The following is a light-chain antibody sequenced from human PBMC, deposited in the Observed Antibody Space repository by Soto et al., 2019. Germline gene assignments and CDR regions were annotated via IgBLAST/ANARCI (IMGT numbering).Light chain of an antibody. CDR3: QSYDCSLSGYV. V-gene: IGLV1-40*01. J-gene: IGLJ1*01. Sequence: QSVLTQPPSVSGAPGQRVTISCTGSSSNIGAGYDVHWYQQLPGTAPKLLIYGNSNRPSGVPDRFSGSKSGTSASLAITGLQAEDEVDYYCQSYDCSLSGYVFVTGTNVT. CDR1: SSNIGAGYD. CDR2: GNS.